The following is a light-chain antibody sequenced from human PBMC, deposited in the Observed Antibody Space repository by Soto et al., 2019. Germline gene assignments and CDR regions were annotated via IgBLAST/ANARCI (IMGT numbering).Light chain of an antibody. CDR3: QKRDNRVCG. CDR2: DTS. J-gene: IGKJ2*03. V-gene: IGKV3-11*01. Sequence: EAVLTQSPATLSLSPGESATLSCRASQSLDHYLAWYQQKPGQAPSLLVYDTSNRATGVPARFSGSGSGTGTDFTLTISSLEPEDFAVYYCQKRDNRVCGFGQGTKVHIK. CDR1: QSLDHY.